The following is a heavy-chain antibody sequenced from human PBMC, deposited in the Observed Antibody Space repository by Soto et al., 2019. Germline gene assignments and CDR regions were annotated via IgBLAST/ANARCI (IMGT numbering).Heavy chain of an antibody. D-gene: IGHD3-22*01. Sequence: GSLRLSCAVSGFTFSNYVMNWVRQAPGKGLEWVSGISGSGGDTYYADSVKGRFTISRDNSKNTLSLQMNSLRAEDTAVYYCAKGYYDRPGYLTHLVGDHWGQGTLVTVSS. CDR1: GFTFSNYV. J-gene: IGHJ4*02. CDR2: ISGSGGDT. CDR3: AKGYYDRPGYLTHLVGDH. V-gene: IGHV3-23*01.